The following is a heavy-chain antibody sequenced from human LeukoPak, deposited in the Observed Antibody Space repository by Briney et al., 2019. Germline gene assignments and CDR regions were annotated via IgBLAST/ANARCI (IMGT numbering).Heavy chain of an antibody. CDR2: INAGNGNT. J-gene: IGHJ5*02. Sequence: ASVKVSCKASGYTFTSYAMHWVRQAPGQRLEWMGWINAGNGNTKYSQKFQGRVTITRDTSASTAYMELSSLRSEDTAVYYCARETATMIVVPKGQYNWFDPWGQGTLVTVSS. CDR1: GYTFTSYA. CDR3: ARETATMIVVPKGQYNWFDP. D-gene: IGHD3-22*01. V-gene: IGHV1-3*01.